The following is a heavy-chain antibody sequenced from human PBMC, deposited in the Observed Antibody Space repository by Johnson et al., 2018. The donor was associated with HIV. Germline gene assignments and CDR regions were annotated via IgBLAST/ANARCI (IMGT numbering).Heavy chain of an antibody. D-gene: IGHD3-16*01. V-gene: IGHV3-30*19. Sequence: QMQLVESGGGVVQPGRSLRLSCAASGFTFSSYGMHWVRQAPGKGLEWVAVIWYDGSNKYYADSVTGRFTISRDNSKNTLYLQMNSLRAEDTAVYYCAREEGSGEPPNAFDIWGQGTMVTVSS. J-gene: IGHJ3*02. CDR3: AREEGSGEPPNAFDI. CDR1: GFTFSSYG. CDR2: IWYDGSNK.